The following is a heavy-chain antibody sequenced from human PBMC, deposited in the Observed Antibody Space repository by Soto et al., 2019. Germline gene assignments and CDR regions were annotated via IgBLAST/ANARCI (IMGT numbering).Heavy chain of an antibody. CDR1: GYTLTELS. D-gene: IGHD3-10*01. CDR3: ATVDKITMVRGVIRFDY. J-gene: IGHJ4*02. Sequence: ASVKVSCKVSGYTLTELSMHWVRQAPGKGLEWMGDFDPEDGETIYAQKFQGRVTMTEDTSTDTAYMELSSLRSEDTAVYYCATVDKITMVRGVIRFDYWGQGTLVTVSS. V-gene: IGHV1-24*01. CDR2: FDPEDGET.